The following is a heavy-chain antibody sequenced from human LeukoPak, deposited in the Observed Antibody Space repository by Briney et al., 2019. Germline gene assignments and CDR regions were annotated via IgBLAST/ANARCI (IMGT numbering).Heavy chain of an antibody. J-gene: IGHJ4*02. D-gene: IGHD4-17*01. CDR3: AKVGAYGDYARHDY. V-gene: IGHV4-38-2*02. CDR2: MVHSGAT. CDR1: GYSISSGSY. Sequence: SDTLSLTCTVSGYSISSGSYWGWIRQPPGKGLEWIGNMVHSGATYHNPSLKSRVTISADTSKNQFSLNLTSVTAADTAVYYWAKVGAYGDYARHDYWGQGTLVTVSS.